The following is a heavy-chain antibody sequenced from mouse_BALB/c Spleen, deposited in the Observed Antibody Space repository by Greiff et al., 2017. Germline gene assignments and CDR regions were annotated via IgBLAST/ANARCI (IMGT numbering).Heavy chain of an antibody. Sequence: EVQLQESGPGLVKPSQSLSLTCSVTGYSITSGYYWNWIRQFPGNKLEWMGYISYDGSNNYNPSLKNRISITRDTSKNQFFLKLNSVTTEDTATYYCARDYYRYPYAMDYWGQGTSVTVSS. J-gene: IGHJ4*01. D-gene: IGHD2-14*01. CDR2: ISYDGSN. CDR1: GYSITSGYY. CDR3: ARDYYRYPYAMDY. V-gene: IGHV3-6*02.